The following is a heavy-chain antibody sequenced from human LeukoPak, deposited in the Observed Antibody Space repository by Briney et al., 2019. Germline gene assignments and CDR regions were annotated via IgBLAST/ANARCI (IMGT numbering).Heavy chain of an antibody. D-gene: IGHD2-15*01. CDR3: ARGDGNYYYYYYMDV. CDR1: GFTFSSYS. J-gene: IGHJ6*03. CDR2: ISSSSSYM. Sequence: GGSLRLSCAASGFTFSSYSMNWVRQAPGKGLEWVSSISSSSSYMYYADSVKGRFTISRDNAKNSLYLQMNSLRAEDTAVYHCARGDGNYYYYYYMDVWGKGTTVTISS. V-gene: IGHV3-21*01.